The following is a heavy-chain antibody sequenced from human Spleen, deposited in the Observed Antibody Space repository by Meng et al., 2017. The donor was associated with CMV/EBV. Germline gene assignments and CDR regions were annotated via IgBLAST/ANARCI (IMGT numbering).Heavy chain of an antibody. CDR3: AKDHVAVTGIGPLFDS. V-gene: IGHV3-23*01. J-gene: IGHJ4*02. CDR2: ITPGVRT. Sequence: GGSLRLSCAASGFTFSSYAMSWVRQAPGKGLEWVSTITPGVRTHYADSVKGRFTISRDISKDLLYLEMHSLRAEDTAVYYCAKDHVAVTGIGPLFDSWGQGTLVTVSS. D-gene: IGHD6-19*01. CDR1: GFTFSSYA.